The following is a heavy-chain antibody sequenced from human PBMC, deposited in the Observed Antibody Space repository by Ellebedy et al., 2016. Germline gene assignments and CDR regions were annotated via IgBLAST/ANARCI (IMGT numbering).Heavy chain of an antibody. CDR2: ISGSGVST. CDR1: GFTFSSYS. V-gene: IGHV3-23*01. J-gene: IGHJ4*02. Sequence: GESLKISXAASGFTFSSYSMNWVRQAPGKGLEWVSYISGSGVSTHYADSVKGRFTISRDNSKNTLFLQMNSLRADDTAVYFCARFGYWGQGTLVTVS. CDR3: ARFGY.